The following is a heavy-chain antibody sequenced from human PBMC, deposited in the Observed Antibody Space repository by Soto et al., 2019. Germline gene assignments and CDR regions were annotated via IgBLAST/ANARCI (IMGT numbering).Heavy chain of an antibody. V-gene: IGHV1-3*01. D-gene: IGHD3-22*01. Sequence: GASVKVSCKASGYTFTSYAMHWVRQAPGQRLEWMGWINAGNGNTKYSQKFQGRVTITRDTSASTAYMELSSLRSEDTAVYYCASGKGDTMILVANPGYAFDILGQRTIVTVSS. CDR1: GYTFTSYA. CDR3: ASGKGDTMILVANPGYAFDI. CDR2: INAGNGNT. J-gene: IGHJ3*02.